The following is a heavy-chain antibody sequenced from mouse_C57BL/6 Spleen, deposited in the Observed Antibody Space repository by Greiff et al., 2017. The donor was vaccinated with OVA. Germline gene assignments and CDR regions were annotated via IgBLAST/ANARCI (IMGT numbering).Heavy chain of an antibody. CDR1: GYTFTEYT. D-gene: IGHD1-1*01. V-gene: IGHV1-62-2*01. J-gene: IGHJ1*03. Sequence: QVQLKESGAELVKPGASVKLSCKASGYTFTEYTIHWVKQRSGQGLEWIGWFYPGSGSIKYNEKFKDKATLTADKSSSTVYMELSRLTSEDSAVYFCARHEGSHYYGSSLWYFDVWGTGTTVTVSS. CDR2: FYPGSGSI. CDR3: ARHEGSHYYGSSLWYFDV.